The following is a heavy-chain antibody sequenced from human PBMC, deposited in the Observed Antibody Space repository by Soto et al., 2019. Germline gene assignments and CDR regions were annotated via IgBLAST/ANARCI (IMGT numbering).Heavy chain of an antibody. CDR3: ARAITMMLLALAY. CDR1: GYSFTNYP. CDR2: ISASSGDT. Sequence: QVNLVQSGAEVRKPGASVKVSCKASGYSFTNYPIAWVRRAPGQGLEWMGWISASSGDTNYAQKFQCRGTITTHTSTSAAYLELISLRSDGTSVYYCARAITMMLLALAYWAQGALGTVSS. D-gene: IGHD3-22*01. J-gene: IGHJ4*02. V-gene: IGHV1-18*01.